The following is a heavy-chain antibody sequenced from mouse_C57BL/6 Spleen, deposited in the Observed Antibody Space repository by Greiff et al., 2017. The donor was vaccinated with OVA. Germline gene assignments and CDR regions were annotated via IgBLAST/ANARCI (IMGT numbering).Heavy chain of an antibody. J-gene: IGHJ4*01. D-gene: IGHD1-1*01. CDR1: GYTFTSYW. V-gene: IGHV1-69*01. CDR2: IDPSDSYT. Sequence: QVQLKQPGAELVMPGASVKLSCKASGYTFTSYWMHWVKQRPGQGLEWIGEIDPSDSYTNYNQKFKGKSTLTVDKSSSTAYMQLSSLTSEDSAVYYCAYGSSYPYAMDYWGQGTSVTVSS. CDR3: AYGSSYPYAMDY.